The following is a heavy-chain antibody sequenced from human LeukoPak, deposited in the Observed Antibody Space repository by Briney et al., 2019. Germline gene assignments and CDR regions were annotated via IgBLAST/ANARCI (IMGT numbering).Heavy chain of an antibody. J-gene: IGHJ4*02. CDR1: GCTFTSYG. CDR3: VYYDSSGYASD. CDR2: INPNSGGT. V-gene: IGHV1-2*06. D-gene: IGHD3-22*01. Sequence: GASVKVSCKASGCTFTSYGISWVRQAPGQGLEWMGRINPNSGGTNYAQKFQGRVTMTRDTSISTAYMELSRLRSDDTAVYYCVYYDSSGYASDWGQGTLVTVSS.